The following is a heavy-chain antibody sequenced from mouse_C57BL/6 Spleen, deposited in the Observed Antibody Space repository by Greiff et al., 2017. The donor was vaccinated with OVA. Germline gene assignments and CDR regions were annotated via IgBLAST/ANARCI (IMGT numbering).Heavy chain of an antibody. CDR3: TRPAGTGYYYFDY. CDR2: ISSGGDYI. V-gene: IGHV5-9-1*02. Sequence: EVQLVESGEGLVKPGRSLKLSCAASGFTFSSYAMSWVRQTPEKRLEWVAYISSGGDYIYYADTVKGRFTISRDNARNTLYLQMSSLKSEDTAMYYCTRPAGTGYYYFDYWGQGTTLTVSS. D-gene: IGHD4-1*01. J-gene: IGHJ2*01. CDR1: GFTFSSYA.